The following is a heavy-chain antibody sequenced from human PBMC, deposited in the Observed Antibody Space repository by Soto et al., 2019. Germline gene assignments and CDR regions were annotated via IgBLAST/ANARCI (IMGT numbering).Heavy chain of an antibody. V-gene: IGHV3-23*01. D-gene: IGHD4-17*01. Sequence: WRSLRVPWAAFGFTFIGHGMSWVRQAPGKGLEWVSAISGSGGSTYYADSVKGRFTISRDNSKNTLYLQMNSLRAEDTAVYYCAKDPGLDYGDYLYYYYGMDVWGQGTTVTVSS. J-gene: IGHJ6*02. CDR2: ISGSGGST. CDR3: AKDPGLDYGDYLYYYYGMDV. CDR1: GFTFIGHG.